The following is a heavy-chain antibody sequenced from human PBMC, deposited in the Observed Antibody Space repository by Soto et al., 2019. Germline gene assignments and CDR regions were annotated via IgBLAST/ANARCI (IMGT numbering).Heavy chain of an antibody. CDR3: AKDANTIFGVATWFDP. D-gene: IGHD3-3*01. CDR1: GFTFSSYA. CDR2: ISGSGGST. V-gene: IGHV3-23*01. Sequence: GGSLRLSCAASGFTFSSYAMSWVRQAPGKGLEWVSAISGSGGSTYYADSVKGRFTISRDSSKNTLYLQMNSLRAEDTAVYYCAKDANTIFGVATWFDPWGQGTLVTVSS. J-gene: IGHJ5*02.